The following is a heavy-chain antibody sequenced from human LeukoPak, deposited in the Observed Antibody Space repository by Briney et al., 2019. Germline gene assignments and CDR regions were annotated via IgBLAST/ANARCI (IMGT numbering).Heavy chain of an antibody. D-gene: IGHD3-3*01. J-gene: IGHJ6*04. CDR2: ISAYNGNT. V-gene: IGHV1-18*01. CDR1: GYTFTSYG. CDR3: ARDRAYYDFWSGYSPDV. Sequence: ASVKVSCKASGYTFTSYGISWVRQAPGQGLEWMGWISAYNGNTNYAQKLQGRVTMTTDTSTSTAYMELRSLRSDDTAVYYCARDRAYYDFWSGYSPDVWAKGPRSPSPQ.